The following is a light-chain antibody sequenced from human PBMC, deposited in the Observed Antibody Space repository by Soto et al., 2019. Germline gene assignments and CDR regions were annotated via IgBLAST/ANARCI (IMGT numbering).Light chain of an antibody. Sequence: AIQMTQSPSSLSASVRDRVTITCRAIQDIRTELGWYQQKPGKAPRLLIYVTFSLQSGVPSRFSGSGSGTDFTLTISSLQPDDFATYYCLQDFKYPRTFGQGTKVDIK. V-gene: IGKV1-6*01. CDR1: QDIRTE. J-gene: IGKJ1*01. CDR3: LQDFKYPRT. CDR2: VTF.